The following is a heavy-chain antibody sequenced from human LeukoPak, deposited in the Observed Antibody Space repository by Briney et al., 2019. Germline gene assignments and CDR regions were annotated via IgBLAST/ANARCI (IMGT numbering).Heavy chain of an antibody. J-gene: IGHJ4*02. CDR3: TRLHNSGWTGY. CDR1: GFTFTSHW. Sequence: GGSLRLSCAASGFTFTSHWMSWVRQAPGKGLEWVANIKQDGSEKHYVDSVKGRFTISRDNTKNSLYLQMNSLRAADTAVYYCTRLHNSGWTGYWGQGTLVTVSS. CDR2: IKQDGSEK. V-gene: IGHV3-7*01. D-gene: IGHD6-19*01.